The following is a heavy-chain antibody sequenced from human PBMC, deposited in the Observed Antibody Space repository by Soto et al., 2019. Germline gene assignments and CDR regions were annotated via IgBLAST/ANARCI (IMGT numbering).Heavy chain of an antibody. CDR2: ISYDGSNK. J-gene: IGHJ3*02. V-gene: IGHV3-30*03. CDR1: GFAFSSDG. CDR3: ARRPKKNAFDI. Sequence: GGSLRLSCAASGFAFSSDGMHWVRQAPGKGLEWVAVISYDGSNKYYADSVKGRFTISRDNAKNSLYLQMNSLRAEDTAVYYSARRPKKNAFDIWGQGTMVTVSS.